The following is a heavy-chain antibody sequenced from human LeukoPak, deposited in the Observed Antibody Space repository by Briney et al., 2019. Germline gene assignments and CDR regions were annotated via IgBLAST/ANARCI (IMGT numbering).Heavy chain of an antibody. J-gene: IGHJ6*04. CDR3: AELGITMIGGV. Sequence: PGRSLRLSCTASGFTFSTYSMNWVRQAPGKGLEWLSYISSSESIIYYADSVKGRFTISRDNAKNSLYLQMNSLRAEDTAVYYCAELGITMIGGVWGKGTTVTISS. V-gene: IGHV3-48*04. D-gene: IGHD3-10*02. CDR1: GFTFSTYS. CDR2: ISSSESII.